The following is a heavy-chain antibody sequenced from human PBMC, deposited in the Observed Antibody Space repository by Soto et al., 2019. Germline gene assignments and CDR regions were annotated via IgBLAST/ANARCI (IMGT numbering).Heavy chain of an antibody. D-gene: IGHD2-2*01. CDR2: IIPIFGTA. CDR3: ARGREIVVVPAATYNWFDP. J-gene: IGHJ5*02. Sequence: QVQLMQSGAEVKKPGSSVKVSCKASGGTFSSYAISWVRQAPGQGLEWMGGIIPIFGTANYAQKFQGRVTITADESTSTAYMELSSLRSEDTAVYYCARGREIVVVPAATYNWFDPWGQGTLVTVSS. CDR1: GGTFSSYA. V-gene: IGHV1-69*01.